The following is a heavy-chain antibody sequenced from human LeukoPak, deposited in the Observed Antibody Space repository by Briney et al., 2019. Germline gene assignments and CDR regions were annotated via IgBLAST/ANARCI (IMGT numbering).Heavy chain of an antibody. CDR2: INPSGGST. CDR3: ARERSIAVAGTGWFDP. V-gene: IGHV1-46*01. Sequence: ASVKVSCKASGYTFTSYYMHWVRQAPGQGLEWMGIINPSGGSTSYAQKFQGRVTMTRDMSTSTVYMELSSLRSEDTAVYYCARERSIAVAGTGWFDPWGQETLVTVSS. J-gene: IGHJ5*02. D-gene: IGHD6-19*01. CDR1: GYTFTSYY.